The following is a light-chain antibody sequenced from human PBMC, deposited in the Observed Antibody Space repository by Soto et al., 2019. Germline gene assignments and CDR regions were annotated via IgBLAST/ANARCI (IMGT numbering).Light chain of an antibody. Sequence: EVGFPPSQAALSLSPGERVSLSCRAIRPVVRQYIAWYHQKPGQAPRLLIHDAVSRATGIPDRFSGSGSGSGTDFTLFISRLEPEDCGVYYCQQNGRSPTFGPGTKVDIK. CDR2: DAV. V-gene: IGKV3-20*01. CDR3: QQNGRSPT. J-gene: IGKJ3*01. CDR1: RPVVRQY.